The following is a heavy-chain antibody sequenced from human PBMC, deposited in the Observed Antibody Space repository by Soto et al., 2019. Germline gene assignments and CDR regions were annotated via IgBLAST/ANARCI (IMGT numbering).Heavy chain of an antibody. CDR1: GDSISSGDYY. Sequence: SETLSLTCSVSGDSISSGDYYWSWIRQPPGKGLEWVGYIYYTGSTYYNPSPKSRLSISVDTSKNQFSLNLSFVTAADTAVYFCARTFPHGSGSYYFDYWGQGTPVTVSS. J-gene: IGHJ4*02. CDR3: ARTFPHGSGSYYFDY. V-gene: IGHV4-30-4*01. CDR2: IYYTGST. D-gene: IGHD3-10*01.